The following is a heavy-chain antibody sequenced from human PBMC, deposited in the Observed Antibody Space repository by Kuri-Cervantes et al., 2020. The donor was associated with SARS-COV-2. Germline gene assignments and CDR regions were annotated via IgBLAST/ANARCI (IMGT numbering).Heavy chain of an antibody. Sequence: GSLRLSCAASGFTFSSYWMHWVRQAPGKGLVWVSAISGSGGSTNYADSVKGRFTISRDDSKNTLYLQMNSLRAEDTAVYYCARARPADFGDYSWGQGTLVTVSS. J-gene: IGHJ4*02. CDR1: GFTFSSYW. CDR3: ARARPADFGDYS. D-gene: IGHD4-17*01. V-gene: IGHV3-23*01. CDR2: ISGSGGST.